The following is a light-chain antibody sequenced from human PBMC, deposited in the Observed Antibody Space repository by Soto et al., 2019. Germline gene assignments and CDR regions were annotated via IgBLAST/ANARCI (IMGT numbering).Light chain of an antibody. V-gene: IGKV3-20*01. J-gene: IGKJ5*01. CDR2: GAS. Sequence: DIVLTQSPATLSLSPGERATLSCRASQSVRTRYLAWYQQKPGQAPRLLIYGASSRATGIPDRFSGSGSGTDFTLTISRLEPEDFAVYYCQQYGSPITFGQGTRLEIK. CDR1: QSVRTRY. CDR3: QQYGSPIT.